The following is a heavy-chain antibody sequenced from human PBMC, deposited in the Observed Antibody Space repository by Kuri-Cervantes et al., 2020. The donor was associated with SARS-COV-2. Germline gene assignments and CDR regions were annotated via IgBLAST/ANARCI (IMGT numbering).Heavy chain of an antibody. CDR3: TRGRYAFDI. CDR2: IKEDGSEK. J-gene: IGHJ3*02. V-gene: IGHV3-7*01. Sequence: GGPLRLSCEASGFTFSTYWMTWVRQAPGKGLEWMANIKEDGSEKYFVDSVKGRIAVSRDNAKSSLFLQMDSLTAEDTAVYYCTRGRYAFDIWGQGTLVT. CDR1: GFTFSTYW.